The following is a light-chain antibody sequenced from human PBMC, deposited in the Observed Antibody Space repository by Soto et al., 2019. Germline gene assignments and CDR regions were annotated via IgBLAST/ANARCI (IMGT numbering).Light chain of an antibody. CDR3: SSYAPSDVV. CDR1: PSDVGGSNS. J-gene: IGLJ2*01. V-gene: IGLV2-8*01. Sequence: QSVRTQPPSASGSPGQSVTISCTGTPSDVGGSNSVSWYQQHPGKAPNLMIYDVNKRPSGVPDRFSGSKSGNTASLTVSGLQAADEAYYFCSSYAPSDVVFGGGTKLTVL. CDR2: DVN.